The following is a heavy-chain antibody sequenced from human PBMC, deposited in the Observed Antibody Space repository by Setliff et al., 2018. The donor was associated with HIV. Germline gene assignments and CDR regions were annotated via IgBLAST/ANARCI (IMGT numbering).Heavy chain of an antibody. J-gene: IGHJ4*02. CDR2: INAGTGDI. CDR3: VREARGGYFDY. D-gene: IGHD2-15*01. CDR1: GYAFVTYA. Sequence: GASVKVSCKGSGYAFVTYAMHWVRQAPGQRLEWMGWINAGTGDIECSQKFQGRVTITRDRSANTVYMELIRLTSADTAVYYCVREARGGYFDYWGQGTLVTVSS. V-gene: IGHV1-3*01.